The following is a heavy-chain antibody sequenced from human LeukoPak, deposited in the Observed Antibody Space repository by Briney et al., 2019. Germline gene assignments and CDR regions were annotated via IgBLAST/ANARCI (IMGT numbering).Heavy chain of an antibody. CDR2: ISHSGST. CDR3: ARGRSYYDSSGFPEFDY. CDR1: GVSFSGYY. J-gene: IGHJ4*02. Sequence: PSETLSLTCAAYGVSFSGYYWSWLRQPPGKGLEWIGEISHSGSTNYNPSLKSRVTISVDTSKNQFSLKLSSVTAADTAVYYCARGRSYYDSSGFPEFDYWGQGTLVTVSS. D-gene: IGHD3-22*01. V-gene: IGHV4-34*01.